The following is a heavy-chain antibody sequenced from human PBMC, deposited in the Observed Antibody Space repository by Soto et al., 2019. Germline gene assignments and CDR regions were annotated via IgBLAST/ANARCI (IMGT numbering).Heavy chain of an antibody. CDR1: GGSVSSGSYY. CDR3: AIGLGAVLRFLEWLSPLDAFDI. Sequence: SETLSLTCTVSGGSVSSGSYYWSWIRQPPGKGLEWIGYIYYSGSTNYTPSLKSRVTISVDTSKNQFSLNLSSVTAADTAVYYCAIGLGAVLRFLEWLSPLDAFDIWGQGTMVTVSS. CDR2: IYYSGST. J-gene: IGHJ3*02. V-gene: IGHV4-61*01. D-gene: IGHD3-3*01.